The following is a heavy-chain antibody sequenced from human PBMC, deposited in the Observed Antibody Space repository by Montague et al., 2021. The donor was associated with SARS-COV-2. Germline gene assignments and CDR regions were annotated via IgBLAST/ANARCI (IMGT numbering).Heavy chain of an antibody. Sequence: SLRLSCAASGFTFSSYAMHWVRQAPGKGLEWVAVISYDGSNKYYADSVKGRFTISRDNSKNTLYLQINSLRAEDTAVYYCARGDTFGGVIVTRYYYYYMDVWGKGTTVTVSS. CDR2: ISYDGSNK. D-gene: IGHD3-16*02. CDR3: ARGDTFGGVIVTRYYYYYMDV. J-gene: IGHJ6*03. V-gene: IGHV3-30-3*01. CDR1: GFTFSSYA.